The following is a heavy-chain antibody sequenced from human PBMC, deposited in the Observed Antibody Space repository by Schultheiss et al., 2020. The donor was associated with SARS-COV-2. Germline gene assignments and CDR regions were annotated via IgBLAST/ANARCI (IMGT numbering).Heavy chain of an antibody. V-gene: IGHV1-2*04. CDR3: ARGRVVPAADYYYGMDV. CDR1: GYTFTSYY. Sequence: ASVKVSCKASGYTFTSYYMHWVRQAPGQGLEWMGWINPNSGGTNYAQKFQGWVTMTRDTSISTAYMELSRLRSDDTAVYYCARGRVVPAADYYYGMDVWGQGTTVTVSS. J-gene: IGHJ6*02. D-gene: IGHD2-2*01. CDR2: INPNSGGT.